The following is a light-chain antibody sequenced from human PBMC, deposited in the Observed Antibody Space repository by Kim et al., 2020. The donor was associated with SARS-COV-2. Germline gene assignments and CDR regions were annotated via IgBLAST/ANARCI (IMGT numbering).Light chain of an antibody. J-gene: IGKJ1*01. CDR1: QSVSSTY. CDR3: QQYGSSPRT. CDR2: GAS. V-gene: IGKV3-20*01. Sequence: SPGERATLSGSARQSVSSTYLAWYQQIPGQAPRLLIYGASSRATGIPDMFSGSGSGTDFPLTISRLEPEDFAVYYCQQYGSSPRTFGQGTKVELK.